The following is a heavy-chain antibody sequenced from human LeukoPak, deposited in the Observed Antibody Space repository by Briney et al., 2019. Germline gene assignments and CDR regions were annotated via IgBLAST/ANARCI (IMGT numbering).Heavy chain of an antibody. Sequence: GGSLRLSCAASGFTFSDYYMNWIRQAPGKGLEWVSYISNSGSSIYYADSVKGRFTISRDNSKNTLYLQRNSLRAEDTAVYYCARDQRFTHEGIGLDYYYYYMDVWGKGTTVTISS. CDR2: ISNSGSSI. V-gene: IGHV3-11*01. J-gene: IGHJ6*03. CDR3: ARDQRFTHEGIGLDYYYYYMDV. CDR1: GFTFSDYY. D-gene: IGHD6-13*01.